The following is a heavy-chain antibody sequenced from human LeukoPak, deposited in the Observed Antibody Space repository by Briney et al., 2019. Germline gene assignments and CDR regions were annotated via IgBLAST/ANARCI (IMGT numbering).Heavy chain of an antibody. J-gene: IGHJ4*02. D-gene: IGHD3-22*01. CDR1: GGSISSGSYY. CDR3: AREGIVVVLFDY. Sequence: PSETLSLTCTVSGGSISSGSYYWSWIRQPAGKGPEWIGRIYTSGSTNYNPSLKSRVTISVDTSKNQFSLKLSSVTAADTAVYYCAREGIVVVLFDYWGQGTLVTVSS. V-gene: IGHV4-61*02. CDR2: IYTSGST.